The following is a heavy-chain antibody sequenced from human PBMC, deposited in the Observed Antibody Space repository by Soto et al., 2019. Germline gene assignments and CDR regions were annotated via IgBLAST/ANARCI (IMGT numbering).Heavy chain of an antibody. CDR3: VKEGGEFGEPY. CDR2: ISSSGIT. J-gene: IGHJ4*02. V-gene: IGHV3-48*03. Sequence: GSLRLSCAASGFTFSSNEMNWVRQAPGKGLEWVSYISSSGITYYADYVKGRFTISRDNAKKSLYLQMNSLRGEDTAVYYCVKEGGEFGEPYWGQGTLVTVSS. D-gene: IGHD3-10*01. CDR1: GFTFSSNE.